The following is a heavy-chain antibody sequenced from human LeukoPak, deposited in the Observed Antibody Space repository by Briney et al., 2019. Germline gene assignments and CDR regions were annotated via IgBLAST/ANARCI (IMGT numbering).Heavy chain of an antibody. J-gene: IGHJ4*02. CDR2: IYYSGST. CDR1: GGSISSYY. V-gene: IGHV4-59*12. D-gene: IGHD3-10*01. CDR3: ARDARVQKWFGELLKTTTYYFDY. Sequence: PSETLSLTCTVSGGSISSYYWSWIRQPPGKGLEWIGYIYYSGSTYYNPSLKSRVSISVDTSKNQFSLKLSSVTAADTAVYYCARDARVQKWFGELLKTTTYYFDYWGQGTLVTVSS.